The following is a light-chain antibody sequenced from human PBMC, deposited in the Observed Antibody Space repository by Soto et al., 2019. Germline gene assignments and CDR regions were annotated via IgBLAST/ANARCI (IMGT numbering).Light chain of an antibody. V-gene: IGKV3-20*01. CDR3: QQYGSSPLT. CDR1: QSVSSSY. Sequence: EIVLTQSPGTLSLSPGERATLSCRASQSVSSSYLAWYQQKPGQAHRLLIYGASSSATGIPDRFSGSGSGTEFILTISRLEPEDFAVYYCQQYGSSPLTFGQGTKVEIK. CDR2: GAS. J-gene: IGKJ1*01.